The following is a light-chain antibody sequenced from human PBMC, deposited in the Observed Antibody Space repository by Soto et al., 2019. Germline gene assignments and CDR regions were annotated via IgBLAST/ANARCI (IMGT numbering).Light chain of an antibody. V-gene: IGKV1-39*01. Sequence: DIQMTQSPSSLSASVGDRVTITCRASQSISSYLNWYQQKPGKAPKLLIYAASSLQSGVPSRFSGSGSGTEFTLTISSLQPEDFATYYCQQSYSTPLTFGPGT. J-gene: IGKJ3*01. CDR1: QSISSY. CDR3: QQSYSTPLT. CDR2: AAS.